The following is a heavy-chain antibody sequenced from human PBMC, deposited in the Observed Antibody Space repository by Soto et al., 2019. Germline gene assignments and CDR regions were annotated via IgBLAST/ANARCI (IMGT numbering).Heavy chain of an antibody. CDR3: AGEGWGLLGSDAFDI. J-gene: IGHJ3*02. V-gene: IGHV3-48*02. CDR2: ISSSSSTI. CDR1: GFTFSSYS. Sequence: GGSLRLSCAASGFTFSSYSMNWVRQAPGKGLEWVSYISSSSSTIYYADSVKGRFTISRDNAKNSLYLQMNSLRDEDTAVYYCAGEGWGLLGSDAFDIWGQGTMVTVSS. D-gene: IGHD1-26*01.